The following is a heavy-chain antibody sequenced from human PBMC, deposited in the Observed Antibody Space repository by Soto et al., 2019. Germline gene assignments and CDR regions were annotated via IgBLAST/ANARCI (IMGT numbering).Heavy chain of an antibody. J-gene: IGHJ6*03. CDR3: ARDLAVVVPAAISLYYYYMDV. CDR1: GFTFSSYS. CDR2: ISSSSSYI. V-gene: IGHV3-21*01. D-gene: IGHD2-2*01. Sequence: GGSLRLSCAASGFTFSSYSMNWVRQAPGKGLEWVSSISSSSSYIYYADSVKGRFTISRDNAKNSLYLQMNSLRAEDTAVYYCARDLAVVVPAAISLYYYYMDVWGKGTTVTVSS.